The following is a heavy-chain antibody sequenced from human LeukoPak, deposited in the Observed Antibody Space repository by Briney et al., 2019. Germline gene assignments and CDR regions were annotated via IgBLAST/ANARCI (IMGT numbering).Heavy chain of an antibody. Sequence: ASVKVSCKASGYTFTSYGISWVRQAPGQGLEWMGWISAYNGNTNYAQKLQGRVTMTTDTSTSTAYMELRSLRSDDTAVYYCARARIVNYDSSGYRLDYWGQGILVTVSS. V-gene: IGHV1-18*01. CDR1: GYTFTSYG. D-gene: IGHD3-22*01. CDR3: ARARIVNYDSSGYRLDY. J-gene: IGHJ4*02. CDR2: ISAYNGNT.